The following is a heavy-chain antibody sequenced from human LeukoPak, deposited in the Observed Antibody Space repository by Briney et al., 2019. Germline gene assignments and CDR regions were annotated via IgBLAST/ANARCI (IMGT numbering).Heavy chain of an antibody. J-gene: IGHJ4*02. Sequence: PSETLSLTCTVSGGSTSRSSSSWGWIRQHPGKGLEWIGTFKYDGTTYYNPSLKSRVIISVDTSKSQFSLKLSSVTAADTAVYYCATHNIGSPYSPLDHWGQGTLVTVSS. CDR2: FKYDGTT. CDR3: ATHNIGSPYSPLDH. CDR1: GGSTSRSSSS. D-gene: IGHD1-26*01. V-gene: IGHV4-39*01.